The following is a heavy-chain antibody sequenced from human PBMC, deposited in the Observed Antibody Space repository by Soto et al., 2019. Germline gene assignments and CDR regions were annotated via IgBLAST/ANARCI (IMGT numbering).Heavy chain of an antibody. CDR1: WYSFTSYW. V-gene: IGHV5-51*01. CDR3: ARLAESSSGWYNY. D-gene: IGHD6-19*01. CDR2: IYPGDSDT. Sequence: GGALKISCKGSWYSFTSYWVGWGGQMPGKGLEWMGIIYPGDSDTRYSPSFQGQVTISADKSISTAYLQWSSLKASDTAMYYCARLAESSSGWYNYWGQGTLVTVSS. J-gene: IGHJ4*02.